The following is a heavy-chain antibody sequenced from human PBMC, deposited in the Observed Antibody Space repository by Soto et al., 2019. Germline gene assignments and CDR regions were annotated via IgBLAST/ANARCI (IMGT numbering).Heavy chain of an antibody. V-gene: IGHV4-59*08. Sequence: TLSLTCTVSGGSISSYYWSWIRQPPGKGLEWIGYINYSGSTNCNPSLKSRVTISVDTSKNQFALKLSSVTAADTAVYYCASLPLSSASYYFDYWGQGTLVTVSS. D-gene: IGHD6-19*01. CDR1: GGSISSYY. CDR2: INYSGST. J-gene: IGHJ4*02. CDR3: ASLPLSSASYYFDY.